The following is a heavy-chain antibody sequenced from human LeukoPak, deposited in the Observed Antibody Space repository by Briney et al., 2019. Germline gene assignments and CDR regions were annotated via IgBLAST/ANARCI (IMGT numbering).Heavy chain of an antibody. CDR3: AKMGGGNSEAFDI. V-gene: IGHV3-9*03. D-gene: IGHD4-23*01. CDR2: ISWNSGSI. CDR1: GFTFDDYA. J-gene: IGHJ3*02. Sequence: GGSLRLSCAASGFTFDDYAMHWVRQAPGKGLEWVSGISWNSGSIGYADSVKGRFTISRDNAKNSLYLQMNSLSAEDMALYYWAKMGGGNSEAFDIWGQGTMVTVSS.